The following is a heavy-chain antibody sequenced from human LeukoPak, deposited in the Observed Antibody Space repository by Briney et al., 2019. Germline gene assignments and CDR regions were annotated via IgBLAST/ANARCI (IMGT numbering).Heavy chain of an antibody. CDR2: INHSGST. CDR3: ARMGGRITMVRGADP. D-gene: IGHD3-10*01. V-gene: IGHV4-34*01. Sequence: SETLSLTCAVYGGSFSGYYWSWIRQPPGKGLEWNGEINHSGSTNYNPSLKSRVTISVDTSKNQFSLKLSSVTAADTAVYYCARMGGRITMVRGADPWGQGTLVTVSS. CDR1: GGSFSGYY. J-gene: IGHJ5*02.